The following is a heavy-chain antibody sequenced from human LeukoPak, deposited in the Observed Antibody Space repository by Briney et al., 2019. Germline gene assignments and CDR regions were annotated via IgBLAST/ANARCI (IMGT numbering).Heavy chain of an antibody. Sequence: SETLSLTCAVSGGSFSGYNWTWLRQSPHKGLEWIGEINDSGTSHYNPSLKSRVTISVDTAKNQFSLELRSVTAADTAVYYCARGLDLEGLDYWGQGPVVRVSS. V-gene: IGHV4-34*01. D-gene: IGHD1-1*01. J-gene: IGHJ4*02. CDR2: INDSGTS. CDR1: GGSFSGYN. CDR3: ARGLDLEGLDY.